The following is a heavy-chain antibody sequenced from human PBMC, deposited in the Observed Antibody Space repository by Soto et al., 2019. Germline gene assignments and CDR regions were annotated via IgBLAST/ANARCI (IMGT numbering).Heavy chain of an antibody. CDR1: GASVSSDNYY. J-gene: IGHJ4*02. D-gene: IGHD6-6*01. CDR3: ARAGRYTSSY. CDR2: IYYTGST. V-gene: IGHV4-61*01. Sequence: PSETLSLTCAVSGASVSSDNYYWSWIRLPPGKGLEWIGYIYYTGSTTYNPSLKSRVTISVDTSKNQFSLKLTSVTAADTAIYYCARAGRYTSSYWGQGTLVTVSS.